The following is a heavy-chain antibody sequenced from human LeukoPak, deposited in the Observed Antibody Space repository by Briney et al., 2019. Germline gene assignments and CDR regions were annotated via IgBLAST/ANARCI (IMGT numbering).Heavy chain of an antibody. J-gene: IGHJ3*02. V-gene: IGHV1-69*13. D-gene: IGHD3-3*01. CDR1: GGTFSSYA. CDR3: ARVGVTIFQSPTPDAFDI. Sequence: ASVKVSCKASGGTFSSYAISWVQQAPGQGLEWMGGIIPIFGTANYAQKFQGRVTITADESTSTAYMELSSLRSEDTAVYYCARVGVTIFQSPTPDAFDIWGQGTMVTVSS. CDR2: IIPIFGTA.